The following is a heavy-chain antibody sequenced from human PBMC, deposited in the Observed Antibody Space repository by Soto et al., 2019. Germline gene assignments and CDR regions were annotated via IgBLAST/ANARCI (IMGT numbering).Heavy chain of an antibody. V-gene: IGHV4-31*03. J-gene: IGHJ4*02. D-gene: IGHD2-8*02. Sequence: QLQLQESGPGLVKPSQTLSLACTVSGGSFSSSGYYWSWIRQLPGKGLEWIGYIYYSGSTYYNPSLKSRFSISLDTSKNQFTLKLSSVTAADTAAYYCARATSFSGHHGYWGQGTLVTVSS. CDR3: ARATSFSGHHGY. CDR2: IYYSGST. CDR1: GGSFSSSGYY.